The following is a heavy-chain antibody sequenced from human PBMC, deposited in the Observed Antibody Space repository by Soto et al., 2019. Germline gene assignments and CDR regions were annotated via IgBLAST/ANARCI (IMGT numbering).Heavy chain of an antibody. V-gene: IGHV3-33*01. CDR3: ARDREVVAIGVNWFDP. Sequence: GGSLRLSCAAYGFTFSSYGMHWVRQAPGKGLEWVAVIWYDGSNKYYADSVKGRFTISRDNSKNTLYLQMNSLRAEDTAVYYCARDREVVAIGVNWFDPWGQGTLVTVSS. CDR1: GFTFSSYG. CDR2: IWYDGSNK. D-gene: IGHD2-15*01. J-gene: IGHJ5*02.